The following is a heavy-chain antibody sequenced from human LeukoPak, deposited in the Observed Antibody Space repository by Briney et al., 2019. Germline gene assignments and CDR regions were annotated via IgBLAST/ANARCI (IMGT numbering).Heavy chain of an antibody. J-gene: IGHJ4*02. Sequence: GGSLRLSCAASGFTFSDYFMGWIRQAPGKGLEWVSYISSSGSTIYYADSVKGRFTISRDNAKNSLYLRMNSLRSEDTAVYYCAAAPQTHRYLGYWGQGTLVTVSS. V-gene: IGHV3-11*04. D-gene: IGHD3-16*02. CDR3: AAAPQTHRYLGY. CDR1: GFTFSDYF. CDR2: ISSSGSTI.